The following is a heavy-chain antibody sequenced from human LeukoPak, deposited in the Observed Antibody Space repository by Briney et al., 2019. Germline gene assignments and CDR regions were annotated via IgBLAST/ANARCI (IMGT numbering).Heavy chain of an antibody. CDR3: ARDSPPQYSSSQPFYYMDV. V-gene: IGHV3-21*01. Sequence: GGSLRLSCAASGFTFSSYSMNWVRQAPGKGLEWVSSISSSSSYVYYADSVKGRFTISRDNAKNSLYLQMNSLRAEDTAVYYCARDSPPQYSSSQPFYYMDVWGKGTTVTVSS. CDR1: GFTFSSYS. CDR2: ISSSSSYV. J-gene: IGHJ6*03. D-gene: IGHD6-13*01.